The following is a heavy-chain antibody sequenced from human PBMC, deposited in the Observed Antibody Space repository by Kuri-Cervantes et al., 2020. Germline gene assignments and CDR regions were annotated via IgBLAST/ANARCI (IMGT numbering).Heavy chain of an antibody. J-gene: IGHJ3*02. Sequence: LSLTCAASGFTFSSYGMHWVRQAPGKGLEWVAFIRYDGSNKYYADSVKGRFTISRDNSKNTLYLQMNSLRAEDTAVYYCARDNIIAAANAFDIWGQGTMVPSPQ. CDR2: IRYDGSNK. CDR3: ARDNIIAAANAFDI. CDR1: GFTFSSYG. D-gene: IGHD6-13*01. V-gene: IGHV3-30*02.